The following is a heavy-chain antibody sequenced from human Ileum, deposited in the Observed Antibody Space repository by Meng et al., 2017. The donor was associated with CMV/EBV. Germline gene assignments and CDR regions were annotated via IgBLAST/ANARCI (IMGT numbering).Heavy chain of an antibody. CDR3: ARDVSPARTFY. V-gene: IGHV4-4*07. Sequence: VQLQESGPGLVKPSETLSLTCTVSGDSITSFYWSWIRQPAGKALEWIGRIYHGGSTNYNPSLKSRVTLSVDTSKNQFSLKLISVTAADTAVYYCARDVSPARTFYWGQGALVTVSS. CDR2: IYHGGST. J-gene: IGHJ4*02. CDR1: GDSITSFY. D-gene: IGHD2-2*01.